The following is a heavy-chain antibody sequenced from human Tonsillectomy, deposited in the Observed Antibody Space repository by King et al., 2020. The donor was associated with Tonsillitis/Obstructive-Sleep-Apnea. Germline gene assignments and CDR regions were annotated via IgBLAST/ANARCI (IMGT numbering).Heavy chain of an antibody. D-gene: IGHD4-17*01. CDR2: IYPDDSDS. CDR3: ARLTPGDYDPEENHYGMDV. CDR1: GYSFTNYW. J-gene: IGHJ6*02. Sequence: VQLVESGAEVKKPGESLKISCKGSGYSFTNYWIGWVRQMPGKGLEWMGIIYPDDSDSRYSPSFQGQVTISADKSNTTTYLQWSSLKASDTAMYYCARLTPGDYDPEENHYGMDVWGQGTPVTVSS. V-gene: IGHV5-51*03.